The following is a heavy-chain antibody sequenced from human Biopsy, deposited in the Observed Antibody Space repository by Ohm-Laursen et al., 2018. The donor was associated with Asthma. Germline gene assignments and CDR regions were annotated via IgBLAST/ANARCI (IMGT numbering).Heavy chain of an antibody. CDR3: ARHDHRWDTYADF. V-gene: IGHV4-39*01. D-gene: IGHD2-2*01. Sequence: SLSFTSTVSGASITRSAYYWGWIRQPPERVQEWIGSMYYGETTYYSPSVKSRVTISIDTSKNQFSLFLSSVTAADTAVYYCARHDHRWDTYADFWGQGTLVTVSS. CDR2: MYYGETT. J-gene: IGHJ4*02. CDR1: GASITRSAYY.